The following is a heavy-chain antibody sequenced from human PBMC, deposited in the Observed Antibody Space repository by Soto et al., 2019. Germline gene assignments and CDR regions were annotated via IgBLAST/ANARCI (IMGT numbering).Heavy chain of an antibody. CDR3: TRLYYYGSVSYWNVWFDP. Sequence: QITLKESGPPLVKPTQTLTLTCTFSGFSFNTRGVGVGWIRQTPGKALEWLALIYWDDDKRYSPYQQSRLTITKDTSKNEVVLTMTNMEAVDTATYYCTRLYYYGSVSYWNVWFDPWGQGTLVTVSS. CDR1: GFSFNTRGVG. CDR2: IYWDDDK. V-gene: IGHV2-5*02. J-gene: IGHJ5*02. D-gene: IGHD3-10*01.